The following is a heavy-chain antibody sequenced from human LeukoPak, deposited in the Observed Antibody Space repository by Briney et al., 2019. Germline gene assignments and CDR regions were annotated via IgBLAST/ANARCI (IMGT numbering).Heavy chain of an antibody. CDR2: INHSGST. J-gene: IGHJ4*02. Sequence: SETLSLTCAVYGGSFSGYYWSWIRQPPGKGLEWIGEINHSGSTNYNPSLKSRVTISVDTSKNQFSLKLSSVTAADTAVYYCARHSPRITMIVVVIGGYFDYWGQGTLVTVSS. D-gene: IGHD3-22*01. CDR3: ARHSPRITMIVVVIGGYFDY. CDR1: GGSFSGYY. V-gene: IGHV4-34*01.